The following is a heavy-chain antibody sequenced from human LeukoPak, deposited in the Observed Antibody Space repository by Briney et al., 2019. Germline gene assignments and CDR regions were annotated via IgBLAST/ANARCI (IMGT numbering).Heavy chain of an antibody. CDR2: ISGSGGST. J-gene: IGHJ4*02. Sequence: GGSLRLSCAASGFTFSSYAMSWVRQAPGKGLKWVSAISGSGGSTYYADSVKGRFTISRDNSRNTLYLQMNSLRAEDTAVYYCAKGVRRSSDYSSPVDYWGQGTLVTVSS. V-gene: IGHV3-23*01. CDR1: GFTFSSYA. D-gene: IGHD3-22*01. CDR3: AKGVRRSSDYSSPVDY.